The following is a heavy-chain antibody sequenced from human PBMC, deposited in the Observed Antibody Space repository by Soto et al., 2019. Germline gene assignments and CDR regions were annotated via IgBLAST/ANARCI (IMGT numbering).Heavy chain of an antibody. D-gene: IGHD1-1*01. CDR3: AKRIMSTIGHFDS. CDR2: ISGIGHST. CDR1: GFTFSSYA. V-gene: IGHV3-23*01. J-gene: IGHJ4*02. Sequence: GGSLRLSCAASGFTFSSYAMGWVRQAPGKGLEWVSSISGIGHSTYYADSVKGRFTISRDNSKNALHLQMNSLRAEDTAVYYCAKRIMSTIGHFDSWGQGTLVTVSS.